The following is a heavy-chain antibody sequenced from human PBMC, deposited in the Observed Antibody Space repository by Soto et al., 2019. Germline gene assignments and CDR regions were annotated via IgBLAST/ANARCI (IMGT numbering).Heavy chain of an antibody. CDR2: IYYSGST. V-gene: IGHV4-59*01. D-gene: IGHD2-8*01. CDR3: ARWSMKFDAFDI. J-gene: IGHJ3*02. CDR1: GGSISSYY. Sequence: QVQLQESGPGLVKPSETLSLTCTVSGGSISSYYWSWIRQPPGKGLEWIGYIYYSGSTNYNPSLKSRVTISVDTSKNQFSLKLSSVTAADTAVYYCARWSMKFDAFDIWGPGTMVTVSS.